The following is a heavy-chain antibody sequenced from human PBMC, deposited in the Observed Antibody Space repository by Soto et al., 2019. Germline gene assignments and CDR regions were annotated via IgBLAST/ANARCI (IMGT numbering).Heavy chain of an antibody. V-gene: IGHV3-53*01. CDR1: GFSVSSNY. CDR2: HYSGGST. J-gene: IGHJ5*02. D-gene: IGHD1-26*01. CDR3: ARHRHPRGTVGATSPLDP. Sequence: GGSLRLSCAISGFSVSSNYLSWVRQAPGKGLEWVSVHYSGGSTYYADSVQGRFTISRDKSNNTLYLQMRRVRAEDTAVYFCARHRHPRGTVGATSPLDPWGQGTLVTVSS.